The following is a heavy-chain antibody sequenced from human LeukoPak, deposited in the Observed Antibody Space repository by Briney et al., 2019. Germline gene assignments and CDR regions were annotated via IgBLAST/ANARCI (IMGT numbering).Heavy chain of an antibody. CDR2: IYYSGST. D-gene: IGHD1-26*01. J-gene: IGHJ4*02. CDR3: ARDDSGF. CDR1: GGSISSYY. Sequence: SETPSLTCTVSGGSISSYYWSWIRQPPGKGLEWIGYIYYSGSTNYNPSLKSRVTISVDTSKNQFSLKLSSVTAADTAVYYCARDDSGFWGQGTLVTVSS. V-gene: IGHV4-59*01.